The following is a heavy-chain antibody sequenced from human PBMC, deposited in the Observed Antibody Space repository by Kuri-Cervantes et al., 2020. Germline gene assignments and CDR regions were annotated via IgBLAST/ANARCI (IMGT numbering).Heavy chain of an antibody. CDR1: GYTFTSYG. V-gene: IGHV1-18*01. D-gene: IGHD2-2*01. CDR2: ISAYNGNT. Sequence: ASVKVSCKASGYTFTSYGISWVRQAPGQGLEWMGWISAYNGNTNYAQKLQGRVTMTTDTSASTAYMELRSLRSEDTAVYYCAGTDCSSTSCYFYYYYMDVWGKGTTVTVSS. CDR3: AGTDCSSTSCYFYYYYMDV. J-gene: IGHJ6*03.